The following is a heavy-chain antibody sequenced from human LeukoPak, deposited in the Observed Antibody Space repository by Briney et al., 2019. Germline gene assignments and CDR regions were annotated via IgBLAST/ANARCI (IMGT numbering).Heavy chain of an antibody. D-gene: IGHD3-16*01. Sequence: GESPKISFKSYGFSFTSYWIGRVRQMPGKGLEWMGIIHPVDSHTRYSPSFQGQVSISANKSISTAYLQWSRLKASDTTMYYCARRGKSAFDVWGQGTMVTVSS. J-gene: IGHJ3*01. V-gene: IGHV5-51*01. CDR1: GFSFTSYW. CDR3: ARRGKSAFDV. CDR2: IHPVDSHT.